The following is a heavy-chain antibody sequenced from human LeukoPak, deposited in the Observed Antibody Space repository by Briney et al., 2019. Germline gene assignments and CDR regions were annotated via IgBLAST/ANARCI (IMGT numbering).Heavy chain of an antibody. CDR2: INPSGGST. D-gene: IGHD3-22*01. V-gene: IGHV1-46*01. CDR1: GYTFTSYY. CDR3: ARDGGYYYDSSGSLTPAYYFDY. J-gene: IGHJ4*02. Sequence: ASVKVSCKASGYTFTSYYMHWVRQAPGQGLEWMGIINPSGGSTSYAQKLQGRVTMTTDTSTSTAYMELRSLRSDDTAVYYCARDGGYYYDSSGSLTPAYYFDYWGQGTLVTVSS.